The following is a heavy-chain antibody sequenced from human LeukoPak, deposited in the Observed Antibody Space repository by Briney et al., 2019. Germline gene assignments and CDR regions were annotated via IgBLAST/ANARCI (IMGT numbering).Heavy chain of an antibody. V-gene: IGHV1-2*02. Sequence: ASVKVSCKASGYTFTGYYIHWVRQAPGQGLEWMGWINPNSGGTNYAQKFQGRVTMTRDTSISTAYMELSRLRSDDTAVYYCAREVGGTRKDHDYWGQGTLVTVSS. CDR1: GYTFTGYY. CDR2: INPNSGGT. J-gene: IGHJ4*02. D-gene: IGHD2-2*01. CDR3: AREVGGTRKDHDY.